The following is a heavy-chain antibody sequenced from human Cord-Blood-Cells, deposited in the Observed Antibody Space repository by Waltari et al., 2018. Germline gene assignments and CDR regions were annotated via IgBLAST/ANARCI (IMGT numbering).Heavy chain of an antibody. CDR2: IKQDGSEK. CDR3: ASLTGDGGGVDAFDI. D-gene: IGHD7-27*01. V-gene: IGHV3-7*01. Sequence: EVQLVESGGGLVQPGGSLRLSCAASGFTFSSYWMSWVRQAPGKGLEWVANIKQDGSEKYYVDSVKGRFTISRDNAKNSLYLQMNSLRAEDTAVYYCASLTGDGGGVDAFDIWGQGTMVTVSS. CDR1: GFTFSSYW. J-gene: IGHJ3*02.